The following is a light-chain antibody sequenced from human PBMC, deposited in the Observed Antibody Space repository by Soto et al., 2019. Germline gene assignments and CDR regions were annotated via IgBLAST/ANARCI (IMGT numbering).Light chain of an antibody. V-gene: IGKV3-15*01. Sequence: EIVMTQSPATVSVSPGERDTISCRASQSVSSNLAWYQQKPGQAPRLLISGASTRATGVPARFSGSGPGTEFTLTISSLQAEDFAIYYCQQYNTWPPTLGQGTKWIS. CDR1: QSVSSN. J-gene: IGKJ1*01. CDR2: GAS. CDR3: QQYNTWPPT.